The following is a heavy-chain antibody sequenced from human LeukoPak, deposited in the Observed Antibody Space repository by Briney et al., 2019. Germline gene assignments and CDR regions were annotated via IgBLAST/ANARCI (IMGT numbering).Heavy chain of an antibody. V-gene: IGHV2-5*02. CDR1: GLSLSTGGVG. CDR2: IYWDNDK. J-gene: IGHJ4*02. Sequence: ESGPTLVKPTQTLTLTCTLSGLSLSTGGVGVGWVRQPPGKALEWLSLIYWDNDKRYSPSLKNRLTITKDTSTNQVVLTMTNMDPVDTATYYCALELYHRSGYSGGPLWGQGTLVTVSS. D-gene: IGHD3-22*01. CDR3: ALELYHRSGYSGGPL.